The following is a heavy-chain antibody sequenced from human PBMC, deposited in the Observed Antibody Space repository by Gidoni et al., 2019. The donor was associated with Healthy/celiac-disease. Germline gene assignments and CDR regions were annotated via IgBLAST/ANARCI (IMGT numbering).Heavy chain of an antibody. J-gene: IGHJ3*02. V-gene: IGHV4-34*01. CDR2: INHSGST. CDR3: ARGWAFDI. Sequence: VQLQQWGAGLLKPSETLSLTCAVYGGSFSVYYWSWSRQPPGKGLEWIGEINHSGSTNYNPSLKSRVTISVDTSKNQFSLKLSSVTAADTAVYYCARGWAFDIWGQGTMVTVSS. CDR1: GGSFSVYY.